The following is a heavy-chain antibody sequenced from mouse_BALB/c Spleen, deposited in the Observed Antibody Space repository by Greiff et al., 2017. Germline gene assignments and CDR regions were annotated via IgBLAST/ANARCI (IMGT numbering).Heavy chain of an antibody. J-gene: IGHJ2*01. D-gene: IGHD1-2*01. CDR1: GYTFTSYT. CDR3: ARGTTATDYFDD. V-gene: IGHV1-4*01. CDR2: INPSSGYT. Sequence: VQLQQSGAELARPGASVKMSCKASGYTFTSYTMHWVKQRPGQGLEWIGYINPSSGYTNYNQKFKDKATLTADKSSSTAYMQLSSLTSEDSAVYYCARGTTATDYFDDWGQGTTLTVSS.